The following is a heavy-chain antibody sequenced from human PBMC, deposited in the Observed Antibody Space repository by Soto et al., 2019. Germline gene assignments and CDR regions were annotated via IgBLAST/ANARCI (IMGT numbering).Heavy chain of an antibody. J-gene: IGHJ4*02. D-gene: IGHD1-26*01. Sequence: PGGSLRLSCVASGFTFSSYGMHWVRQAPGKGLEWVAIISYDGSNTYYADSVKGRFTISRDNSKNTLYLQMNSLRAEDTSVYYCAKEGGLSGSYYISSSYYFDYWGKGTMVNVS. CDR3: AKEGGLSGSYYISSSYYFDY. CDR2: ISYDGSNT. CDR1: GFTFSSYG. V-gene: IGHV3-30*18.